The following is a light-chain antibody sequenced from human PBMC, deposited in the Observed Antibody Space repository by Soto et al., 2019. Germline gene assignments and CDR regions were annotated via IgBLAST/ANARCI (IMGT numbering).Light chain of an antibody. Sequence: EIVLTQSPGTLSVSPGERATLSCTASQSVSSTYLAWYQQKPGQAPRLIVYGASIRATGIPDRFSGSGSGADFTLTISRLEPEDFAVYYCQHCGSSATFGQGTRVEFK. CDR1: QSVSSTY. CDR3: QHCGSSAT. V-gene: IGKV3-20*01. CDR2: GAS. J-gene: IGKJ1*01.